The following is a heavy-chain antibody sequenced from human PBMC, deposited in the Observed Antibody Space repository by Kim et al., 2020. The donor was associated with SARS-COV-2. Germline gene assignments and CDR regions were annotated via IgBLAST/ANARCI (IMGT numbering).Heavy chain of an antibody. V-gene: IGHV3-15*01. CDR1: GFTFSNAW. Sequence: GGSLRLSCAASGFTFSNAWMSWVRQAPGKVLEWVGRIKSKTDGGTTDYAAPVKGRFTISRDDSKNTLYLQMNSLKTEDTAVYYCTTDPLGLLWFGETMVPWGQGTLVTVSS. CDR3: TTDPLGLLWFGETMVP. J-gene: IGHJ5*02. CDR2: IKSKTDGGTT. D-gene: IGHD3-10*01.